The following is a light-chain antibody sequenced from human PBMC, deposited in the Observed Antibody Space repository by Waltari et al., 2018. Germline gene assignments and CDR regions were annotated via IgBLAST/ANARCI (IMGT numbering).Light chain of an antibody. CDR3: QHNLRLPVT. Sequence: EIVLTQSPGTLSLSPGERATLSCRASQSVGRSLVWYQQKPGQAPRLLIYGAYTRATGIPDMFSGSGSGTDFSLTVSRLEPEDFGLYYCQHNLRLPVTFGQGTKVEIK. J-gene: IGKJ1*01. CDR1: QSVGRS. V-gene: IGKV3-20*01. CDR2: GAY.